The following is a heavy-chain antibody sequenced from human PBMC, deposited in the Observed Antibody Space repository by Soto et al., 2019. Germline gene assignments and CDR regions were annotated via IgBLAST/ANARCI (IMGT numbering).Heavy chain of an antibody. CDR3: AREVFIAAGLNWFDP. J-gene: IGHJ5*02. Sequence: PSETLSLTCAVSGGSIRSNNWWSWVRQPPGKGLEWIGEIFHSGSTNYNPSLKTRVTISVDTSKNQFSLKLSSVTAADTAVYYCAREVFIAAGLNWFDPWGQGTLVTVSS. D-gene: IGHD6-13*01. CDR1: GGSIRSNNW. CDR2: IFHSGST. V-gene: IGHV4-4*02.